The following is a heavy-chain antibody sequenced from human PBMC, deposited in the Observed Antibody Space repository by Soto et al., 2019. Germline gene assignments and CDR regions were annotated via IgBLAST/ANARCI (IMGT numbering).Heavy chain of an antibody. Sequence: KPSETLSLTCTVFGASVSSEIYYWGWIRQAPGKGLEWVGHIYYTGSTNYNPSLDNRVTISVDTSKNHFSLQLTSVTAADTAVYYCARGAGFSYASTWFDPWGQGTLVTVSS. CDR1: GASVSSEIYY. CDR2: IYYTGST. CDR3: ARGAGFSYASTWFDP. D-gene: IGHD5-18*01. J-gene: IGHJ5*02. V-gene: IGHV4-61*03.